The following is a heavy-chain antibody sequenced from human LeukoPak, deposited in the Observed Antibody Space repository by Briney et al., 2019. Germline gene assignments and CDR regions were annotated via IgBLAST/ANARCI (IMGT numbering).Heavy chain of an antibody. D-gene: IGHD3-22*01. CDR2: INPDSGGT. CDR3: ARDYYDSSVGY. J-gene: IGHJ4*02. CDR1: GYSFIGYY. Sequence: ASVKVSCKASGYSFIGYYMHWVRQAPGQGLEWMGWINPDSGGTKYAQKLQGRVIMTRDTSISTAYMELSRLRSDDTAVYYCARDYYDSSVGYWGQGTLVTVSS. V-gene: IGHV1-2*02.